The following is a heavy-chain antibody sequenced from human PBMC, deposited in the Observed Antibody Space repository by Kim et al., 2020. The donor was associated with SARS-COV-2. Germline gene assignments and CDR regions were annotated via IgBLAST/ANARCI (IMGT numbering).Heavy chain of an antibody. CDR3: AKDDRDIVVVPGAIAFDS. D-gene: IGHD2-2*01. V-gene: IGHV3-23*01. J-gene: IGHJ4*02. Sequence: VKGRFTIARDNSKDTLYLQMSSVRAEDTAIYFCAKDDRDIVVVPGAIAFDSWGQGTLVTVSS.